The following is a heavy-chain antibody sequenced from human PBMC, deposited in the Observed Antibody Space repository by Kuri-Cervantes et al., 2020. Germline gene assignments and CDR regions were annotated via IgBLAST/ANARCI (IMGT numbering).Heavy chain of an antibody. Sequence: GESLKISCAASGFTFSSYVMHWVRQAPGKGLEWVAVISYDGSNKYYADSVKGRFTISRDNAKNTLYLQMNSLRAEDTAVYYCARDYYSAFDHWGQGTVVTVSS. CDR1: GFTFSSYV. CDR3: ARDYYSAFDH. CDR2: ISYDGSNK. J-gene: IGHJ4*02. D-gene: IGHD3-22*01. V-gene: IGHV3-30-3*01.